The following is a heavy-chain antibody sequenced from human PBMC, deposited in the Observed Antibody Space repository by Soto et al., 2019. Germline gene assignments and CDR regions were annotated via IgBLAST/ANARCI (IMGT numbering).Heavy chain of an antibody. CDR2: IKSKTDGGTT. J-gene: IGHJ4*02. Sequence: ESGGGLVKPGGSLRLSCAASGFTFSNTWMAWLRQAPGKRLEWVGRIKSKTDGGTTDYAAPLKGRFTISRDDSKNILYLQMNSLKTEDTATYYCRSYFDWVRGYWGQGTLVTVSS. CDR3: RSYFDWVRGY. D-gene: IGHD3-9*01. CDR1: GFTFSNTW. V-gene: IGHV3-15*01.